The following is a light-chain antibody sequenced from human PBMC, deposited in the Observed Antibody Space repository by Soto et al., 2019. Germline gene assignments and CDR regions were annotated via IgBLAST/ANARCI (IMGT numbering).Light chain of an antibody. Sequence: SVLTQPPSASGTPGQRVTISCSGSSSNIGSNTVNWYQQLPRTAPKLLIYSDNQRPSGVPDRFSGSKSGTSASLAISGLQSADEADYYCATWDDSLDGVVFAGGTKLTVL. V-gene: IGLV1-44*01. CDR3: ATWDDSLDGVV. CDR2: SDN. CDR1: SSNIGSNT. J-gene: IGLJ2*01.